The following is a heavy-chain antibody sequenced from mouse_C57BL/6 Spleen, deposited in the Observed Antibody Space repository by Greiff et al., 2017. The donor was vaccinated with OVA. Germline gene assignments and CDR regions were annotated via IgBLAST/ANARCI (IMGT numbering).Heavy chain of an antibody. Sequence: QVQLKESGAELARPGASVKLSCKASGYTFTSYGISWVKQRTGQGLEWIGEIYPRSGNTYYNEKFKGKATLTADKSSSTAYMELRSLTSEDSAVYFCARSGFITTVVAPMDYWGQGTSVTVSS. CDR1: GYTFTSYG. J-gene: IGHJ4*01. V-gene: IGHV1-81*01. D-gene: IGHD1-1*01. CDR2: IYPRSGNT. CDR3: ARSGFITTVVAPMDY.